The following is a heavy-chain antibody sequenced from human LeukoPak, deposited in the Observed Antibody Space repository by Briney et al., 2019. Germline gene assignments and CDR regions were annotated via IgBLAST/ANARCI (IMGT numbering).Heavy chain of an antibody. CDR3: AKDRWSSSSNAFDI. D-gene: IGHD6-6*01. Sequence: GGSLRLSCAASGFTFTSYAMAWVRQAPGKGLEWVSGVSSSGSSTYYADSVKGRFTITRDNSKNTLYLQLNSLRADDTAVYYCAKDRWSSSSNAFDIWGQGTMVTVSS. V-gene: IGHV3-23*01. J-gene: IGHJ3*02. CDR1: GFTFTSYA. CDR2: VSSSGSST.